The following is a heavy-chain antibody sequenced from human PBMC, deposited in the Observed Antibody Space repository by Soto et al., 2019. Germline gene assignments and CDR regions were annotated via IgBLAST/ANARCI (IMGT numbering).Heavy chain of an antibody. Sequence: GGSLRLSCAASGFTVSSNYMSWVRQAPGKGLEWVSVIYSGGSTYYAASSKGSFTIPRDNSKNTLYLQMNSLTAEDTAAYYCARALRVAATGGYYFDYWGQGTLVTVSS. J-gene: IGHJ4*02. CDR3: ARALRVAATGGYYFDY. CDR1: GFTVSSNY. CDR2: IYSGGST. D-gene: IGHD2-15*01. V-gene: IGHV3-66*01.